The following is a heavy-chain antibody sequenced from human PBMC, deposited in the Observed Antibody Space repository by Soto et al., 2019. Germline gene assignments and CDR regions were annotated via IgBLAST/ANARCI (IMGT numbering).Heavy chain of an antibody. V-gene: IGHV1-8*01. CDR3: ARSIFGRWGFDY. CDR2: MNPNSGNT. J-gene: IGHJ4*02. Sequence: QVQLVQSGAEVKKPGASVKVSCKASGYTFTSYDINWVRQATGQGLEWMGWMNPNSGNTGYAQKFQGRVTMTRNTSISTAYMELRSMRSEDTAVYYCARSIFGRWGFDYWGQGTLVTVSS. D-gene: IGHD3-3*01. CDR1: GYTFTSYD.